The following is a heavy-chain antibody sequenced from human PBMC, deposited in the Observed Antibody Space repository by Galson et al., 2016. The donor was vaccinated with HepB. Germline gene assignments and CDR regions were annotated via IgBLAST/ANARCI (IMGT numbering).Heavy chain of an antibody. CDR3: ARDVRGSEDY. CDR1: GFTFNNSD. Sequence: SLRLSCAASGFTFNNSDMHWFRQAPGKGLEWVSYITRSGGTTLYADSVKGRFTISRDNAKNSLYLQMNSLRDEDTAVYYCARDVRGSEDYWGQGTLVTVSS. D-gene: IGHD1-26*01. J-gene: IGHJ4*02. V-gene: IGHV3-48*02. CDR2: ITRSGGTT.